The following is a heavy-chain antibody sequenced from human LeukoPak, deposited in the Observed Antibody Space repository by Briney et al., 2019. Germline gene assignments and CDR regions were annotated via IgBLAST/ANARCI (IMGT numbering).Heavy chain of an antibody. J-gene: IGHJ4*02. CDR1: GFTFSSYA. Sequence: GGSLRLSCAVSGFTFSSYAMSWVRQAPGKGLEWVSAISGSGGSTYYADSVKGRFTISRDNSKNTLYLQMNSLRAEDTAVYYCAKRIRDSSGYYAISLDYWGQGTLVTVSS. V-gene: IGHV3-23*01. CDR3: AKRIRDSSGYYAISLDY. D-gene: IGHD3-22*01. CDR2: ISGSGGST.